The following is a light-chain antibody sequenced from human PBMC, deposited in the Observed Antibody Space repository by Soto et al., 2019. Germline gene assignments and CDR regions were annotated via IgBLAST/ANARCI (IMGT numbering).Light chain of an antibody. Sequence: DIQMIQSPSTLSASVGDRVTITCRASQSVNRWLAWYQLKPGKAPRLLIYEASTLEGGVPSRFGGSGSGTEFTLTISSLQPDDFAIYYCQQYDSYSWTFGQGTKVDIK. CDR1: QSVNRW. CDR3: QQYDSYSWT. CDR2: EAS. V-gene: IGKV1-5*03. J-gene: IGKJ1*01.